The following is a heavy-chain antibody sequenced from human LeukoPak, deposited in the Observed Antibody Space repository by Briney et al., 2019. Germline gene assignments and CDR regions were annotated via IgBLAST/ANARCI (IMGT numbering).Heavy chain of an antibody. D-gene: IGHD3-10*01. Sequence: GSLRLSCAASGFTFSSYSMNWVRQAPGKGLEWVSSISSSSSYIYYADSVKGRFTISRDNAKNSLYLQMNSLRAEDTAVYYCARVSAQRGAFDIWGQGTMVTVSS. CDR1: GFTFSSYS. J-gene: IGHJ3*02. CDR3: ARVSAQRGAFDI. V-gene: IGHV3-21*01. CDR2: ISSSSSYI.